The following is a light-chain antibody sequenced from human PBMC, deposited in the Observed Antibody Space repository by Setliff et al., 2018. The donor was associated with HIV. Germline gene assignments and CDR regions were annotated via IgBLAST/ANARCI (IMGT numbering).Light chain of an antibody. CDR3: QVWDSSSDQYV. V-gene: IGLV3-21*03. J-gene: IGLJ1*01. CDR1: NIGTKS. CDR2: DDS. Sequence: SYELTQPPSVSAAPGKTARITCGGDNIGTKSVPWYQQKPGQAPVVVVYDDSDRPSGIPERISGSNSGHTATLTISRVEVGDEADYYCQVWDSSSDQYVFGSGTKVTVL.